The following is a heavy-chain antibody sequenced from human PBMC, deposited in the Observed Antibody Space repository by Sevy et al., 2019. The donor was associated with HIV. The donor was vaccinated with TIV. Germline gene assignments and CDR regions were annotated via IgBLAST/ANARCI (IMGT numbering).Heavy chain of an antibody. CDR1: GGSISSGDDY. CDR3: ASQYYDILTGYSPAASNDAFDI. CDR2: MYYSGRT. J-gene: IGHJ3*02. V-gene: IGHV4-30-4*08. D-gene: IGHD3-9*01. Sequence: SETLSLTCTVSGGSISSGDDYWSWIRQPPGKGLEWIGYMYYSGRTDYNPSLKSRVTISVDTSKNHFSLKLRSVTAADTAVYYCASQYYDILTGYSPAASNDAFDIWGQGTMVTVSS.